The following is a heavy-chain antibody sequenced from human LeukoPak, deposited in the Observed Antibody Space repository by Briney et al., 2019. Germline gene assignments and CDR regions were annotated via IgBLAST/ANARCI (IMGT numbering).Heavy chain of an antibody. CDR3: AKGDRREGYNF. Sequence: PGGSLRLSCAASGFIFSSYAMSWVRQAPGKGLEWVSSISGSGGSTYYADSVKGRFTISRDNSKNTLYLQMNSLRAEDTAVYYCAKGDRREGYNFWGQGTLATVSS. CDR2: ISGSGGST. CDR1: GFIFSSYA. J-gene: IGHJ4*02. D-gene: IGHD5-24*01. V-gene: IGHV3-23*01.